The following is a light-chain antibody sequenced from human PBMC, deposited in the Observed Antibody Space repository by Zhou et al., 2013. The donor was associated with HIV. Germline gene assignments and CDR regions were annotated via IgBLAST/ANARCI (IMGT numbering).Light chain of an antibody. CDR2: DAS. Sequence: DIQMTQSPSSLSASVGDRVTITCQASQDISNYLNWYQQKPGKAPKLLIYDASNLETGVPSRFSGGGSGTDFSLTISSLQPEDFATYYCQQLNSYPLTFGQGTRLEIK. CDR3: QQLNSYPLT. J-gene: IGKJ5*01. V-gene: IGKV1-33*01. CDR1: QDISNY.